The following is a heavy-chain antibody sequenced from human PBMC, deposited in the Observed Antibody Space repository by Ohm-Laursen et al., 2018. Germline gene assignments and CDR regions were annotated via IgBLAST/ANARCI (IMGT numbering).Heavy chain of an antibody. CDR3: ARGFSGWWGRIDY. Sequence: LSCAASGFTFSISGMTWVRQPPGKGLAWIGEINHSRSTKYNSSFKSRVTISVDTSKNQFSLKLSSVTAADTAVYYCARGFSGWWGRIDYWGQGILVTVSS. D-gene: IGHD6-19*01. CDR1: GFTFSISG. J-gene: IGHJ4*02. CDR2: INHSRST. V-gene: IGHV4-34*01.